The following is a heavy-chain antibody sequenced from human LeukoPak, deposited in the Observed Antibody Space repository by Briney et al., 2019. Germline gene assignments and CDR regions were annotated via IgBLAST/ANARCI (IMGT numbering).Heavy chain of an antibody. CDR3: ARDRTGTTGFDY. CDR2: ISSSSSYI. CDR1: GFTFSSYG. J-gene: IGHJ4*02. D-gene: IGHD1-7*01. V-gene: IGHV3-21*01. Sequence: PGGSLRLSCAASGFTFSSYGMNWVRQAPGKGLEWVSSISSSSSYIYYADSVKGRFTTSRDNAKNSLYLQMNSLRAEDTAVYYCARDRTGTTGFDYWGQGTLVTVSS.